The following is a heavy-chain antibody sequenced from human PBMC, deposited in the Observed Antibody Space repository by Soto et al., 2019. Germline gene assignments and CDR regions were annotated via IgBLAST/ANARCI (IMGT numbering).Heavy chain of an antibody. CDR2: IFPSDSDT. D-gene: IGHD3-10*01. J-gene: IGHJ5*02. Sequence: RGESLKISCRTSGYRFTSYWIAWVRQMPGKGLEWMGIIFPSDSDTRYSPSFQGQVTISADRSTSTVFLQWASLKASDTAVYFCARKDKSVYFNWFDPWGQGTLVTVSS. CDR3: ARKDKSVYFNWFDP. CDR1: GYRFTSYW. V-gene: IGHV5-51*01.